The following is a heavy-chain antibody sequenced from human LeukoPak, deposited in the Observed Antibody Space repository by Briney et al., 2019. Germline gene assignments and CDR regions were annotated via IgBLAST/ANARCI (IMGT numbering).Heavy chain of an antibody. CDR1: GGSISSGSYY. V-gene: IGHV4-61*02. CDR3: ASGRTTADY. Sequence: SETLSLTCTVSGGSISSGSYYWSWIRQPAGKGLEWIGRIYTSGSTNYNPSLKSRVTISVDTSKIQFSLKLSSVTAADTAVYYCASGRTTADYWGQGTLVTVSS. D-gene: IGHD3-10*01. J-gene: IGHJ4*02. CDR2: IYTSGST.